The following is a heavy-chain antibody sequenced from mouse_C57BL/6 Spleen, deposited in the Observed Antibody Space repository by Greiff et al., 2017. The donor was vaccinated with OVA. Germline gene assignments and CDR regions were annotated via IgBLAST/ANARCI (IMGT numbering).Heavy chain of an antibody. V-gene: IGHV1-82*01. CDR3: ARGFLSCAY. D-gene: IGHD1-1*01. CDR2: IYPGDGDT. CDR1: GYAFSSYW. J-gene: IGHJ3*01. Sequence: VKLQQSGPELVKPGASVKISCKASGYAFSSYWMNWVKQRPGKGLEWIGRIYPGDGDTNYNGKFKGKGTLTADKSSSTAYMQLSSLTAEDSAVYFCARGFLSCAYWGQGTLVTVSA.